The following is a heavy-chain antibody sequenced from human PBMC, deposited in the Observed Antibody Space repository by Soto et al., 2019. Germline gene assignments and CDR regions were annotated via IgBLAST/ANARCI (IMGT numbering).Heavy chain of an antibody. CDR3: ITLLPDCSSTSCWEYIDV. CDR1: GFTFSNAW. CDR2: IKSKTDGGTT. D-gene: IGHD2-2*01. J-gene: IGHJ6*03. Sequence: GGSLRLSCAASGFTFSNAWMSWVRQAPGRGLERVGRIKSKTDGGTTDYAAPVKGRFTISRDDSKNTLYLQMNSLKTEDTAVFYCITLLPDCSSTSCWEYIDVWGKGTTVTVSS. V-gene: IGHV3-15*01.